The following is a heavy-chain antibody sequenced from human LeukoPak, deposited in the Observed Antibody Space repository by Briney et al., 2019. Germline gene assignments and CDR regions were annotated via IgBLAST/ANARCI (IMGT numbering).Heavy chain of an antibody. Sequence: GGSLRLSCAASGFTVSSNYMSWVRQAPGKGLEWVSVIYSGGSTYYADSVKGRFTISRGNSKNTLYLQMNSLRAEDTAVYYCARDLGPAANYYYYYGMDVWGQGTTVTVSS. CDR3: ARDLGPAANYYYYYGMDV. V-gene: IGHV3-66*01. CDR1: GFTVSSNY. D-gene: IGHD2-2*01. J-gene: IGHJ6*02. CDR2: IYSGGST.